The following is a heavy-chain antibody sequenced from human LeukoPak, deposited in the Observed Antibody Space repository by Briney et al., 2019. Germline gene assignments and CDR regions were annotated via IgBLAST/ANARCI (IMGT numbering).Heavy chain of an antibody. CDR3: ARDRGSSGWYEFDS. CDR2: IKQDGSEK. Sequence: GGSLRISCAASGFTSSSYWMSWVRQAPGKGLEWVANIKQDGSEKYYVDSVKGRFTISRDNAKNSLYLQMNSLRAEDTAVYYCARDRGSSGWYEFDSWGRGTLVTVSS. J-gene: IGHJ4*02. V-gene: IGHV3-7*01. D-gene: IGHD6-19*01. CDR1: GFTSSSYW.